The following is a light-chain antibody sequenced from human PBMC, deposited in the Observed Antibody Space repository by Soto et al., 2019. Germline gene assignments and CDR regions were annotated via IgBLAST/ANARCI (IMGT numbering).Light chain of an antibody. CDR1: SSDVGGYNY. Sequence: QSVLTQPASVSGSPGQSITISCTGTSSDVGGYNYVSWYQQHPGKAPKLMIYEVSNRPSGVSNRFSGSKSGNTASLTISGXXXXXXXXXXXXSYTSSSTLLVFGGGTKLXVL. J-gene: IGLJ2*01. CDR2: EVS. CDR3: XSYTSSSTLLV. V-gene: IGLV2-14*01.